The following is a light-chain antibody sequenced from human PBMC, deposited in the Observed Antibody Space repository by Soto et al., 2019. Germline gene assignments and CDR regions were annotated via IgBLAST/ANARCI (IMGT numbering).Light chain of an antibody. Sequence: QSALTQPASVSGSPGQSITISCTGTSSDVGGYNLVSWYQQYPDKAPKLMIFDVNTRPSGVSNRFSGSKSGNTASLTISGLQAEDDADYYCSSYKSISTLPYVFGTGTKVTVL. V-gene: IGLV2-14*01. CDR1: SSDVGGYNL. CDR2: DVN. J-gene: IGLJ1*01. CDR3: SSYKSISTLPYV.